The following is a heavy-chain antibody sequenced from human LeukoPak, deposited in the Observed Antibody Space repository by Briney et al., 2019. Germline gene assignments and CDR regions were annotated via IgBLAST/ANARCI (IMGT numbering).Heavy chain of an antibody. V-gene: IGHV3-64D*06. Sequence: GGPLRLSCSASGFTFSNYAMHWVRQAPGKGLEHVSAISSNGGSTYYADSVKGRFTISRDNSKNTLYLQMSSLRAEDTAVYYCVKDSLAVAGTGAFDIWGQGTMVTVSS. CDR3: VKDSLAVAGTGAFDI. D-gene: IGHD6-19*01. J-gene: IGHJ3*02. CDR2: ISSNGGST. CDR1: GFTFSNYA.